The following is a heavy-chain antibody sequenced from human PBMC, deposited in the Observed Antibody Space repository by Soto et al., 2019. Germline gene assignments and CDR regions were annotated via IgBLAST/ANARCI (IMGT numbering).Heavy chain of an antibody. V-gene: IGHV4-34*01. J-gene: IGHJ4*02. D-gene: IGHD2-2*01. CDR1: GGSLSGYY. Sequence: QVQLQQWGAGLLKPSETLSLTCAVYGGSLSGYYWSWIRQPPGKGLEWIGEINHNGDTNNNLSLKSRVTISADTPKNQFSLNLSSVTAADTAVYFCARRYCTSTNCYAQDYWGQGTLVTVSS. CDR2: INHNGDT. CDR3: ARRYCTSTNCYAQDY.